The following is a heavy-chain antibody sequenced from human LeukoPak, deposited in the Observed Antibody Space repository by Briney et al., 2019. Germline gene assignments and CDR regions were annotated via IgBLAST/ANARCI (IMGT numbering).Heavy chain of an antibody. D-gene: IGHD5-18*01. J-gene: IGHJ4*02. Sequence: SETLSLTCAVYGGSFSGYYWSWIRQPPGKGLEWIGEINHSGSTNYNPSLKSRVTISVDTSKNQFSPKLSSVTAADTAVYYCARGRVGYSYGYGTFDYWGQGTLVTVSS. CDR1: GGSFSGYY. V-gene: IGHV4-34*01. CDR3: ARGRVGYSYGYGTFDY. CDR2: INHSGST.